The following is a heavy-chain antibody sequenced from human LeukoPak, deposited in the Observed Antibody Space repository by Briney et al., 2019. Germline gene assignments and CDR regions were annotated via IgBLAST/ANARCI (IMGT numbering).Heavy chain of an antibody. CDR1: GGSFSNYY. Sequence: SETLSLTCAVSGGSFSNYYWSWIRQSPGKGLEWIGEINPSGTTKDNPSLKSRVTLSVDTSQNQFSLNLSSVSAADTAVYYCARHVGSRYRRWFDPWGQGTLVTVSS. CDR2: INPSGTT. J-gene: IGHJ5*02. D-gene: IGHD3-16*02. V-gene: IGHV4-34*01. CDR3: ARHVGSRYRRWFDP.